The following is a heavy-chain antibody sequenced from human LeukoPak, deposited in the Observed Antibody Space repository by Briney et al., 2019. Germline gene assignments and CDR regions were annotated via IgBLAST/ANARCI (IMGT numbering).Heavy chain of an antibody. Sequence: ASVKVCCKASGYTFTSYGISWVRQAPGQGLEWMGWISAYNGNTNYAQKLQSRVTMTTDTSTSTAYMELRSLRSDDTAVYYCARDRTDILTTQTVDYWGQGTLVTVSS. D-gene: IGHD3-9*01. V-gene: IGHV1-18*01. CDR1: GYTFTSYG. CDR3: ARDRTDILTTQTVDY. CDR2: ISAYNGNT. J-gene: IGHJ4*02.